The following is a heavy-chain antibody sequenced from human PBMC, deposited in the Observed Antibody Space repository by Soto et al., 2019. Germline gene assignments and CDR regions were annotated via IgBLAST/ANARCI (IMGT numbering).Heavy chain of an antibody. J-gene: IGHJ6*02. D-gene: IGHD3-3*01. CDR2: IRNKANSYTT. Sequence: EVQLVESGGGLVQPGGSLRLSCAASGFTFSDHYMDWVRQAPGKGLEWVGRIRNKANSYTTEYAASVKGSFTISSDDSKNSPYVQMNSLKTDETAVYYCARTAHGGNDFHFWGQGTTVTVSS. V-gene: IGHV3-72*01. CDR1: GFTFSDHY. CDR3: ARTAHGGNDFHF.